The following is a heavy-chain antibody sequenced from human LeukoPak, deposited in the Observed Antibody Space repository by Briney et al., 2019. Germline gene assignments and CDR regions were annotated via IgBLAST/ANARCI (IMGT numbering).Heavy chain of an antibody. CDR3: TTKGFHYYDSSGSVALRYYYYYMDV. D-gene: IGHD3-22*01. Sequence: GGSLRLSCAASGFTFSNAWMSWVRQAPGKGLEWVGRIKSKTDGGTTDYAAPVKGRFTISRDDSKNTLYLQMNSLKTEDTAVYYCTTKGFHYYDSSGSVALRYYYYYMDVWGKGTTVTVSS. V-gene: IGHV3-15*01. CDR2: IKSKTDGGTT. J-gene: IGHJ6*03. CDR1: GFTFSNAW.